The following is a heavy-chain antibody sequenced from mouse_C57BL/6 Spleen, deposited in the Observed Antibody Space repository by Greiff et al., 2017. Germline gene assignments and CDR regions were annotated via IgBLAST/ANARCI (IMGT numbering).Heavy chain of an antibody. CDR3: ARYDYDGYAMDY. J-gene: IGHJ4*01. V-gene: IGHV5-9*01. CDR1: GFTFSSYT. D-gene: IGHD2-4*01. Sequence: EVKLMESGGGLVKPGGSLKLSCAASGFTFSSYTMSWVRQTPEKRLEWVATISGGGGNTYYPDSVKGRFTISRDKAKNTLYLQMSSLRSEDTALYYCARYDYDGYAMDYWGQGTSVTVSS. CDR2: ISGGGGNT.